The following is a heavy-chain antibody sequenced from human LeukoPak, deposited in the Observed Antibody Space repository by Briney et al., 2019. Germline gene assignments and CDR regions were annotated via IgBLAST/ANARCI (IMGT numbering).Heavy chain of an antibody. D-gene: IGHD3-10*01. Sequence: GGSLRLSCAASGFTFSSYAMSWVRQAPGKGLEWVAVISYDGSNKYYADSVKGRFTISRDNSKNTLYLQMNSLRAEDTAVYYCARDTMVRDTHIDYYYYGMDVWGQGTTVTVSS. CDR2: ISYDGSNK. CDR1: GFTFSSYA. J-gene: IGHJ6*02. V-gene: IGHV3-30-3*01. CDR3: ARDTMVRDTHIDYYYYGMDV.